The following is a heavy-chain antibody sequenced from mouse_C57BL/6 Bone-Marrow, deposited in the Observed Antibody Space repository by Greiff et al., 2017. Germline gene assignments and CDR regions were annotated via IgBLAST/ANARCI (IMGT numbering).Heavy chain of an antibody. J-gene: IGHJ2*01. CDR2: IYPGSGNT. CDR1: GYTFTDYY. V-gene: IGHV1-76*01. Sequence: QVQLQQSGAELVRPGASVKLSCKASGYTFTDYYITWVKQRPGQGLEWIARIYPGSGNTYYNEKFKGKATLTAEKSSSTAYMQLSSLTSEDSAVYFCAREANYFDYWGQGTTLTVSS. CDR3: AREANYFDY.